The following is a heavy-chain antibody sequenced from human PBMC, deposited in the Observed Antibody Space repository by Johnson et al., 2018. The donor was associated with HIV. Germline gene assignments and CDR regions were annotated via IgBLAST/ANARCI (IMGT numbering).Heavy chain of an antibody. CDR2: IGPGGDT. Sequence: VQLVESGGGLVQPGGSLRLSCAASRFTFSSNDMHWVRQATGKGLEWVSTIGPGGDTSYPDSVKGRFTISKDNSKHTLYLQMNSLRAEDTAVYYCARGSWSSGSYGIWYAFDIWGQGTKVTVSS. V-gene: IGHV3-13*01. D-gene: IGHD1-26*01. CDR1: RFTFSSND. J-gene: IGHJ3*02. CDR3: ARGSWSSGSYGIWYAFDI.